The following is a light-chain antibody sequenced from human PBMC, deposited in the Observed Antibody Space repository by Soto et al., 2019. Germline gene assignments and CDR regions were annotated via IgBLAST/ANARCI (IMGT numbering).Light chain of an antibody. Sequence: IQLTQSPSSLSASVGDRVTITCGASQDINSYLAWYQQKPGKAPNLVIYAGTSLQSGVPSRFSGRGSGTEFTLTISSLQPEDFATYYCQQLHVYPSTFGGGTKVDIK. CDR2: AGT. CDR3: QQLHVYPST. J-gene: IGKJ4*01. CDR1: QDINSY. V-gene: IGKV1-9*01.